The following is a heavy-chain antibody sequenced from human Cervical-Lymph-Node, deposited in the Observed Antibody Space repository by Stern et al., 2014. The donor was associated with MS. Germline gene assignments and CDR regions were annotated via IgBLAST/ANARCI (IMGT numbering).Heavy chain of an antibody. D-gene: IGHD3-22*01. CDR2: IYPADSDT. CDR3: VRRRDSAGYDTFDL. CDR1: GYTFSNFW. V-gene: IGHV5-51*01. Sequence: EDQLVESGAEVKKPGESLKISCRTSGYTFSNFWIGWVRQMPGKGLEWVGVIYPADSDTTYSPSFQGQVTISADESISTAYLQWRSLKASDTAMYYCVRRRDSAGYDTFDLWGQGTMLIVSS. J-gene: IGHJ3*01.